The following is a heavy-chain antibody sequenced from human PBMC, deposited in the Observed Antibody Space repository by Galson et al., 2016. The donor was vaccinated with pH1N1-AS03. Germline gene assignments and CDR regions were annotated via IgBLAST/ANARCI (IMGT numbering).Heavy chain of an antibody. D-gene: IGHD2/OR15-2a*01. CDR3: ARAVEEYLLSDLSSVFHS. V-gene: IGHV1-18*01. CDR1: GYTLSNYG. CDR2: IKNNNDNT. Sequence: SVKVSCKASGYTLSNYGITWVRQAPGQGLQWMGWIKNNNDNTIYGQNFQGRVTLTTDPSTNTAYMELKNLRSDDTGVYYCARAVEEYLLSDLSSVFHSLGQGTLVTVSS. J-gene: IGHJ5*02.